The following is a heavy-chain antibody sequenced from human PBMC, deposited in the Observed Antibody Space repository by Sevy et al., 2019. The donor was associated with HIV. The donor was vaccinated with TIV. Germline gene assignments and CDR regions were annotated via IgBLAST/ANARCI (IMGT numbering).Heavy chain of an antibody. CDR1: GYTFNNYY. J-gene: IGHJ4*02. V-gene: IGHV1-46*02. CDR2: INPSGGST. CDR3: ARGGSSGWTYFDF. Sequence: ASVKVSCKASGYTFNNYYIHWVRQAPGQGLEWMGVINPSGGSTSYPQKFQGRVTMTMDNSTSTVYMDLSSLRYEDRAVYYCARGGSSGWTYFDFWSQGTLVTVSS. D-gene: IGHD6-19*01.